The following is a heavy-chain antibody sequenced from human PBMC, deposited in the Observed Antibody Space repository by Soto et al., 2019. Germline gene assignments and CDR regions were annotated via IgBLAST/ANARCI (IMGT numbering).Heavy chain of an antibody. CDR1: GYTFTSNY. Sequence: GASVKVSCKASGYTFTSNYMHWVRQAPGQGLEWMGIINPSGGSTSYAQKFQGRVTMTRDTSTSTVYMELSSLRSEDTAVYYCASPLDYSSGWYGVDYYYGMDVWGQGTTVTVSS. D-gene: IGHD6-19*01. CDR3: ASPLDYSSGWYGVDYYYGMDV. V-gene: IGHV1-46*01. J-gene: IGHJ6*02. CDR2: INPSGGST.